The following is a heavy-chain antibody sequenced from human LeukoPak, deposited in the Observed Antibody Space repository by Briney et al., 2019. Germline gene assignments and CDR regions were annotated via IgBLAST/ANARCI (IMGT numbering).Heavy chain of an antibody. CDR2: IIPIFGTA. Sequence: SVKVSCKASGYTFTRYYMHWVRQAPGQGLEWMGGIIPIFGTANYAQRFQGRVTITADKSTSTAYMELSSLRSEDTAVYYCAAPPPQYYYGSGSYSYWGQGTLVTVSS. CDR3: AAPPPQYYYGSGSYSY. V-gene: IGHV1-69*06. CDR1: GYTFTRYY. J-gene: IGHJ4*02. D-gene: IGHD3-10*01.